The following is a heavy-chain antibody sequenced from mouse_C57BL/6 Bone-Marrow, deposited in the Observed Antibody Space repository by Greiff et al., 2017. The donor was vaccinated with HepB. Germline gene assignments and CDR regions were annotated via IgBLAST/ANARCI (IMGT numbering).Heavy chain of an antibody. CDR2: ISYDGSN. CDR1: GYSITSGYY. Sequence: EVQLQESGPGLVKPSQSLSLTCSVTGYSITSGYYWNWIRQFPGNKLEWMGYISYDGSNNYNPSLKNRISITRDTSKNQFFLKLNSVTTEDTATYYCAREHYYGSFAYWGQGTLVTVSA. CDR3: AREHYYGSFAY. D-gene: IGHD1-1*01. J-gene: IGHJ3*01. V-gene: IGHV3-6*01.